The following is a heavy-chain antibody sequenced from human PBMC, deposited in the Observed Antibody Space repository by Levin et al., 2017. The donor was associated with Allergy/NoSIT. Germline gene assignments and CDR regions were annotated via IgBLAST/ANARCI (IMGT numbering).Heavy chain of an antibody. CDR1: GGSISSYY. J-gene: IGHJ6*03. V-gene: IGHV4-59*01. CDR3: ARGTHYHDYYMDG. Sequence: SQTLSLTCTVSGGSISSYYWIWIRQPPGKGLEWIGYIYYSGSTNYNPSLKSRVTISVDTSKNQFSLKLSSVTAADTAVYFCARGTHYHDYYMDGWGKGTTVTVSS. CDR2: IYYSGST. D-gene: IGHD1-1*01.